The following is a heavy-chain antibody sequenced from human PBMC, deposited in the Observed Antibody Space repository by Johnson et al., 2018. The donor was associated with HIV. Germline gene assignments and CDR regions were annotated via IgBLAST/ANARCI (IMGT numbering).Heavy chain of an antibody. Sequence: QVQLVESGGGVVQPGRSVRLSCAASGFTFSSYAVHWVRQAPGKGLEWVAVISYDGSNKYYADSVKGRFTISRDNSKNTLHLQMNSLSAEDTAVYYCARDGKVGATPRRAFDIWGQGTMVTVSS. J-gene: IGHJ3*02. V-gene: IGHV3-30-3*01. CDR1: GFTFSSYA. CDR3: ARDGKVGATPRRAFDI. D-gene: IGHD1-26*01. CDR2: ISYDGSNK.